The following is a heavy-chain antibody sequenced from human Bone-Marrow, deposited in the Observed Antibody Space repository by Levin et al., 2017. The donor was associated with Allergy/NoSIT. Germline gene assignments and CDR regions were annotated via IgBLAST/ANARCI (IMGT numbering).Heavy chain of an antibody. CDR3: ARASGYIADRPALDF. D-gene: IGHD6-6*01. J-gene: IGHJ4*02. Sequence: GGSLRLSCAASGFTFSTYSMNWVRQAPGKGLEWVSYISSSSSTIYYADSVKGRFTISRDNAKNSLYLQMNSLRDEDTAVYYCARASGYIADRPALDFWGQGTLVTVSS. CDR1: GFTFSTYS. CDR2: ISSSSSTI. V-gene: IGHV3-48*02.